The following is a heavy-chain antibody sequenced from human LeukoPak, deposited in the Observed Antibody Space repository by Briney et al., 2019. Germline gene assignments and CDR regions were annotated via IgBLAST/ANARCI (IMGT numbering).Heavy chain of an antibody. Sequence: SETLSLTCTVSGGSISSSRYYWGWIRQPPGKGLEWIGSIYYSGTTYYNPSLQSRVTKSVDTSKNQFSLKVSSVTAADTAVYYCARASGWNGDYFDYWGQGTLVTVSS. J-gene: IGHJ4*02. CDR1: GGSISSSRYY. CDR3: ARASGWNGDYFDY. V-gene: IGHV4-39*01. CDR2: IYYSGTT. D-gene: IGHD6-19*01.